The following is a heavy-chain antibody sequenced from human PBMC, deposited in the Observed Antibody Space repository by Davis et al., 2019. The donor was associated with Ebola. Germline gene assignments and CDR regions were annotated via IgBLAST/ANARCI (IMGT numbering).Heavy chain of an antibody. CDR2: NNPNSDAT. V-gene: IGHV1-2*02. CDR3: ARDSDSSSENAFDI. Sequence: ASVKVSCKASGFLFTGYYIHWVRQAPGQGLEWMGWNNPNSDATKYAQKFRGKVTMTSDPSISTAFMEITSVTSDDTAMYFCARDSDSSSENAFDIWGQGTMITVSS. CDR1: GFLFTGYY. D-gene: IGHD6-6*01. J-gene: IGHJ3*02.